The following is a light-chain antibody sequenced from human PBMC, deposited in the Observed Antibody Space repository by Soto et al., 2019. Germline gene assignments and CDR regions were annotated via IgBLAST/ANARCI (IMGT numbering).Light chain of an antibody. CDR2: DAS. CDR1: QSVGSY. V-gene: IGKV3-11*01. CDR3: QQRSNSPVT. J-gene: IGKJ1*01. Sequence: EIVLTQSPATLSLSPGERATLSCRASQSVGSYLAWYQQKPGQTPRLLIYDASNRATDIPAKFSGSGSGTDFTLTISSLEPEDFAVYYCQQRSNSPVTFGQGTRVEIK.